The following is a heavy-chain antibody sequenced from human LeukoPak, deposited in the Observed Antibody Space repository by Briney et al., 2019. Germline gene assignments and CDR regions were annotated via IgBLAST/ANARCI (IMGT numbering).Heavy chain of an antibody. Sequence: SETLSLTCAVYGASLSVFQWGGSFSDFQWSWIRQTPGKGLAWIGKINHSGSSDYNPSLKSRVTISIDTSKNQFSLKMNSVTAADTAIYYCARVQWLPLDVFNFWGQGTMVTVSS. J-gene: IGHJ3*01. CDR1: GASLSVFQWGGSFSDFQ. CDR3: ARVQWLPLDVFNF. D-gene: IGHD6-19*01. CDR2: INHSGSS. V-gene: IGHV4-34*01.